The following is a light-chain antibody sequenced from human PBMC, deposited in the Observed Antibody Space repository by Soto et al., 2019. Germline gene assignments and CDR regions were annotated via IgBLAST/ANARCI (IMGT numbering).Light chain of an antibody. CDR2: EGS. CDR3: SSYTSSSTIYV. Sequence: QSVLTHPASVSRSPGHSITISFTGTSSDVFVYNYFSCYQHHPGKAPKLMIYEGSNRPSGVSNRFSCSKSGNTSSLTISGLQAEDEADYYCSSYTSSSTIYVFGTGTKVTVL. J-gene: IGLJ1*01. V-gene: IGLV2-14*01. CDR1: SSDVFVYNY.